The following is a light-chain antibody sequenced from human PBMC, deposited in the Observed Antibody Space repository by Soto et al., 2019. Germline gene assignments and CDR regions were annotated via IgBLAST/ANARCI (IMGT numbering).Light chain of an antibody. CDR3: QQYSSHST. Sequence: DIQMTQSPSTLSASVGDRVTITCRASQSTSSYLAWYQQKPGKAPKLLIYQASSLENGVPSRFSGSGSGTEFSLTISSLQPDDFATYYCQQYSSHSTFGQRSMVAI. J-gene: IGKJ1*01. V-gene: IGKV1-5*03. CDR2: QAS. CDR1: QSTSSY.